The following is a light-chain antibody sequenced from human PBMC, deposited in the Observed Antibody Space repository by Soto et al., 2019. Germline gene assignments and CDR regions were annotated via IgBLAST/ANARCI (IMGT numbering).Light chain of an antibody. V-gene: IGKV3-20*01. CDR3: QQYGNSRWT. CDR2: GAS. CDR1: QSVSSSY. J-gene: IGKJ1*01. Sequence: IVLTQSPGTLSLSPGERATLSCRASQSVSSSYLAWYQQRPGQPPRLLISGASTRAAGISDRFSGSGSGTDFTLTISRLEPEDFAVYYCQQYGNSRWTFGQGTKVDIK.